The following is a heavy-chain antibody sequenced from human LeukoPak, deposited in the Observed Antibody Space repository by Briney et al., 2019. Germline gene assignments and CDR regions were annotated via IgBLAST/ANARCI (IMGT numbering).Heavy chain of an antibody. CDR1: GFTFSSYE. Sequence: GGSLRLSCAASGFTFSSYEMNWVRQAPGKGLEWVSYISSSGSTIYYADSVKGRFTISRDNAKNSLYLQMNSLRAEDTAVYYCARDPEVAPGYWGQGTLVTVSS. V-gene: IGHV3-48*03. CDR2: ISSSGSTI. CDR3: ARDPEVAPGY. J-gene: IGHJ4*02.